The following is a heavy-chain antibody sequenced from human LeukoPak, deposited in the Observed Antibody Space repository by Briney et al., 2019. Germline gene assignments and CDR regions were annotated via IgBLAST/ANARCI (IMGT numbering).Heavy chain of an antibody. V-gene: IGHV4-34*01. CDR3: ARDFGWFDP. D-gene: IGHD3-3*01. CDR1: GGSFSGYY. CDR2: INHSGST. Sequence: SETLSLTCAVYGGSFSGYYWSWIRQPPGKGLEWIGEINHSGSTNYNPSLKSRVTISVDTSKNQFSLKLSSVTAADTAVYYCARDFGWFDPWGQGTLVTVSS. J-gene: IGHJ5*02.